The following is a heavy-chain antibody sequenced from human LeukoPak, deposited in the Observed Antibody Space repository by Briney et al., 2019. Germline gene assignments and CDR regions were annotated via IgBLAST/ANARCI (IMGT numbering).Heavy chain of an antibody. J-gene: IGHJ4*02. CDR3: AKEGQSGYSYGYDY. CDR2: IWYDGSNK. Sequence: GGSLRLSCAASGFTFSSYGMHWVRKAPGKGLEWVAVIWYDGSNKYYADSVKGRFTISRDNSKNTLYLQMNSLRAEDTAVYYCAKEGQSGYSYGYDYWGQGTLVTVSS. CDR1: GFTFSSYG. V-gene: IGHV3-33*06. D-gene: IGHD5-18*01.